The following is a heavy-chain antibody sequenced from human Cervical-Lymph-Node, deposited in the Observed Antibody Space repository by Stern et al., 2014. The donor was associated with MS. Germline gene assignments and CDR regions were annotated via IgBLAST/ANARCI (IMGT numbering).Heavy chain of an antibody. Sequence: QITLKESGPTLVKPTQTVTLTCTLSGFSVATAGVGVGWIRQPPGKALEWLALLFWGDDKLYSPSLKNRLTIIKDTSKNQVVLTMTNVDPVDTATYYCAHSRVKYCRGGTCYFSLFDYWGQGTLVTVSS. CDR1: GFSVATAGVG. D-gene: IGHD2-15*01. CDR2: LFWGDDK. CDR3: AHSRVKYCRGGTCYFSLFDY. J-gene: IGHJ4*02. V-gene: IGHV2-5*02.